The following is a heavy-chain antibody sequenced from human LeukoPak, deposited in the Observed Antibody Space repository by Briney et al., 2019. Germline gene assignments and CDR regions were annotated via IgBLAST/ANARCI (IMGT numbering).Heavy chain of an antibody. V-gene: IGHV3-23*01. CDR2: ISGSGGST. CDR3: AKDPTLIVGATMAFDY. J-gene: IGHJ4*02. Sequence: GGSLRLSCAASGFTFSSYAMSWVRQAPGKGLEWVSAISGSGGSTYYADSVKGRFTISRDNSKNTLYLQMNSLRAEDTAVYYCAKDPTLIVGATMAFDYWGQGTLVTVSS. D-gene: IGHD1-26*01. CDR1: GFTFSSYA.